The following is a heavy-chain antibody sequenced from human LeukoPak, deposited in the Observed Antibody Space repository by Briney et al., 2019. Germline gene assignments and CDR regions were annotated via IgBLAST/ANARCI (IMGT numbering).Heavy chain of an antibody. CDR2: IYSGGST. Sequence: GGFLRLSCAASGFTVSSNYMSWVRQAPGKGLEWVSVIYSGGSTYYADSVKGRFTISRDNSKNTLYLQMNSLRAEDTAVYYCASWAGDSSYYYYMDVWGKGTTVTVSS. CDR1: GFTVSSNY. J-gene: IGHJ6*03. D-gene: IGHD2-21*02. V-gene: IGHV3-53*01. CDR3: ASWAGDSSYYYYMDV.